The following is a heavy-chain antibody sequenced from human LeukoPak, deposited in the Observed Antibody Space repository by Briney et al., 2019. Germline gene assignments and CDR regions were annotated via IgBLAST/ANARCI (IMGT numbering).Heavy chain of an antibody. CDR1: GYTLTELS. D-gene: IGHD5-12*01. CDR2: FDPEDGET. Sequence: ASVKVSRKVSGYTLTELSMHWVRQAPGKGLEWMGGFDPEDGETIYAQKFQGRVTTTEDTSTDTAYMELSSLRSEDTAVYYCATDRGYSGFHWGQGTLVTVSS. CDR3: ATDRGYSGFH. J-gene: IGHJ4*02. V-gene: IGHV1-24*01.